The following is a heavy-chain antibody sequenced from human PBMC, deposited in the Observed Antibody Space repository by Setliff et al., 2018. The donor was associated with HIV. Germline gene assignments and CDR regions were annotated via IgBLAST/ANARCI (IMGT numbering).Heavy chain of an antibody. CDR2: INTNTGNP. V-gene: IGHV7-4-1*02. CDR1: GYTFGDYA. CDR3: ARDPRPLTIFAVVATNFYYYMDV. D-gene: IGHD3-3*01. J-gene: IGHJ6*03. Sequence: ASVKVSCKTSGYTFGDYAMNWVRQAPGQGLEWMGWINTNTGNPTYAQDFTGRFVFSMDTSVSTAYLLISSLGAEDTAVYYCARDPRPLTIFAVVATNFYYYMDVWGTGTTVTVSS.